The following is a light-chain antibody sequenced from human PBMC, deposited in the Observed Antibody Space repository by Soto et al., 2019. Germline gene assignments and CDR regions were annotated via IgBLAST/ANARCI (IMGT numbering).Light chain of an antibody. V-gene: IGKV3-20*01. Sequence: ETVLTQSPDIMYLSPGERATLSCRASRTVGRSYLAWYQQKPGQAPRLLIYGASSRATGIPDRFSGSGSGTDFTLTISRLEPEDFAVYYCQQYGSSPLTFGGGTKV. CDR1: RTVGRSY. CDR2: GAS. CDR3: QQYGSSPLT. J-gene: IGKJ4*01.